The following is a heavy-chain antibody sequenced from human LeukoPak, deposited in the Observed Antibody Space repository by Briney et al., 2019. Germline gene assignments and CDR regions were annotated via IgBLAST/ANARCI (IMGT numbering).Heavy chain of an antibody. Sequence: GGSLRLSCAASGFTFTSHWMSWVRQAPGKGLEWVANIKQDGSEKYYVDPVKGRFTISRDNAKNSLYLQMNSLRAEDTAVYYCARAGTITWVEDYWGQGTLVTVSS. CDR1: GFTFTSHW. CDR2: IKQDGSEK. J-gene: IGHJ4*02. D-gene: IGHD4-17*01. CDR3: ARAGTITWVEDY. V-gene: IGHV3-7*05.